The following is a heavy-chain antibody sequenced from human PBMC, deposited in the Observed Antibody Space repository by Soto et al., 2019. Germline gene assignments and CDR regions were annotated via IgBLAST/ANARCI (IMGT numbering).Heavy chain of an antibody. D-gene: IGHD3-9*01. CDR1: GFTFSSYS. CDR3: ARDILTGYYGENGDLNAFDI. J-gene: IGHJ3*02. V-gene: IGHV3-21*01. CDR2: ISSSSSYI. Sequence: GGSLRLSCAASGFTFSSYSMNWVRQAPGKGLEWVSSISSSSSYIYYADSVKGRFTISRDNAKNSLYLQMNSLRAEDTAVYYCARDILTGYYGENGDLNAFDIWGQGTMVTVSS.